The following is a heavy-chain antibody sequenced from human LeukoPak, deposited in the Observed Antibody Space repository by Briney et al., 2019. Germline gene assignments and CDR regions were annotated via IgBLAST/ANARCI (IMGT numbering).Heavy chain of an antibody. CDR2: ISRSGSTK. CDR3: ARVGYCSSTSCYGDWFDP. J-gene: IGHJ5*02. CDR1: GFTFSDYN. D-gene: IGHD2-2*03. V-gene: IGHV3-11*01. Sequence: GGSLRLSCAASGFTFSDYNMRWIRQAPGKGLEWVSSISRSGSTKYYADPVKGRFTISRDNAKNSLFLQMNSLRAEDTAVYYCARVGYCSSTSCYGDWFDPWGQGTLVTVSS.